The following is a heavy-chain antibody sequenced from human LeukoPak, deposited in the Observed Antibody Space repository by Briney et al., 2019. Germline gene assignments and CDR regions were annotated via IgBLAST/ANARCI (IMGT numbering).Heavy chain of an antibody. V-gene: IGHV1-18*01. CDR2: ISAYNGNT. CDR3: ARQTGFGWFDS. Sequence: ASVKVSCKASGYTFTSYGISWVRQAPGQGLEWVGWISAYNGNTNYAQKLQGRVTMTTDTSTSTDYLELRSLRADDSAVYYCARQTGFGWFDSWGQGTMVTVSS. J-gene: IGHJ5*01. D-gene: IGHD3-9*01. CDR1: GYTFTSYG.